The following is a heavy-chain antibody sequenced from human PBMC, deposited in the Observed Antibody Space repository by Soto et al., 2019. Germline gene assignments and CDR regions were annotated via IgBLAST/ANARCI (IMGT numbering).Heavy chain of an antibody. V-gene: IGHV3-73*01. CDR3: TRGYGDSVRDY. J-gene: IGHJ4*02. CDR2: IRSKSNSYAT. CDR1: GFTFSGSA. Sequence: EVPLVESGGGLVQPGGSLKLSCAVSGFTFSGSAMHWVRQASGKGLEWVGRIRSKSNSYATAYAASVKGRFTISRDDSKNTAYLQMNSLKTEATAVYYCTRGYGDSVRDYWGQGTLVTVSS. D-gene: IGHD4-17*01.